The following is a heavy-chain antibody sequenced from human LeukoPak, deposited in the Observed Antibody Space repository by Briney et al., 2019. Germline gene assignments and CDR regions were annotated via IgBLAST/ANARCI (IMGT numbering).Heavy chain of an antibody. Sequence: SVTVSCKASGFTFTSSAIQWVRQARGQRLEWIGWIVVGSGNTNYAQKFQERVTITRDMSTSTAYMELSSLTSEDSAVYYCAAGSGWYRFDYGGQGTLVTVS. CDR1: GFTFTSSA. J-gene: IGHJ4*02. CDR3: AAGSGWYRFDY. CDR2: IVVGSGNT. V-gene: IGHV1-58*02. D-gene: IGHD6-19*01.